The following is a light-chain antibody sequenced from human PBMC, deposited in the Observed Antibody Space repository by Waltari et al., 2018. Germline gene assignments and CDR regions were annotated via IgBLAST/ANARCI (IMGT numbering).Light chain of an antibody. Sequence: EIVLTQSPATLSLSPGERAIFSCRASQGVDNFLAWYQQRPGQVPRLLIYDASKRATGIPARFSGSGSGTDFTLTISSLEPEDFAVYYCQQRTNWLFGPGTKVEI. V-gene: IGKV3-11*01. J-gene: IGKJ3*01. CDR2: DAS. CDR1: QGVDNF. CDR3: QQRTNWL.